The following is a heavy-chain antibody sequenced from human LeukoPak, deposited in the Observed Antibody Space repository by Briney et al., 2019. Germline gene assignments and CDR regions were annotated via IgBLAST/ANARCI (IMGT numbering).Heavy chain of an antibody. CDR1: GGSISSGSYY. J-gene: IGHJ4*02. Sequence: SETLSLTCTVSGGSISSGSYYWSWIRQPPGKGLEWIGYIYYSGSTNYNPSLKSRVTISVDTSKNQFSLKLSSVTAADTAVYYCASFRGSGGFDYWGQGTLVTVSS. D-gene: IGHD1-26*01. CDR3: ASFRGSGGFDY. V-gene: IGHV4-61*01. CDR2: IYYSGST.